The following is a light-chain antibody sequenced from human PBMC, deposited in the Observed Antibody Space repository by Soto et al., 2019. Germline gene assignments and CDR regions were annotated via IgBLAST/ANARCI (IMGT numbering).Light chain of an antibody. CDR1: QSLVYSDGNTY. CDR3: MQGTHWPRT. J-gene: IGKJ1*01. V-gene: IGKV2-30*01. CDR2: KVS. Sequence: DVVMTQSPLSLPVTLGQPASISCRSSQSLVYSDGNTYLNWFQQRPGQSPRRLIYKVSNRDSGVPERFSGSGSGTDFTLKISRVAAEDVGVYYCMQGTHWPRTFGQGTKVEIK.